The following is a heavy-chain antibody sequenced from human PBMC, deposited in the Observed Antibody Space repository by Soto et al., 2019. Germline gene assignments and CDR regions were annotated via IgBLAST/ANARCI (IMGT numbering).Heavy chain of an antibody. CDR2: ISQSGAT. CDR1: GGSVRDGSYY. CDR3: ARGIWNIEEMIYGFYFDP. D-gene: IGHD2-8*01. J-gene: IGHJ5*02. Sequence: SETLSLTCTVSGGSVRDGSYYWAWLRQPPGKGLEWIGHISQSGATYYNPSLERRVTISMDTSKNAFSLNPSSVTADDTAVYYFARGIWNIEEMIYGFYFDPWGPGTLVTVSS. V-gene: IGHV4-61*01.